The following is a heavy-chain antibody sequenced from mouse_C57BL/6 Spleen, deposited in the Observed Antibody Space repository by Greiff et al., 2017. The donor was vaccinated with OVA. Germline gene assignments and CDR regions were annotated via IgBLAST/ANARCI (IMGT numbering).Heavy chain of an antibody. CDR3: ARPSYYCGSSYYAMDY. V-gene: IGHV5-17*01. Sequence: EVQVVESGGGLVKPGGSLKLSCAASGFTFSDYGMHWVRQAPEKGLEWVAYISSGSSTIYYADTVKGRFTISSDNAKNTLFLQMTSLRSKDTAMYYCARPSYYCGSSYYAMDYWGQGTSVTVSS. CDR1: GFTFSDYG. J-gene: IGHJ4*01. D-gene: IGHD1-1*01. CDR2: ISSGSSTI.